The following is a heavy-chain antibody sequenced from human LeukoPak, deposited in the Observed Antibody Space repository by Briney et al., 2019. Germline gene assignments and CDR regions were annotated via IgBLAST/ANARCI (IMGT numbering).Heavy chain of an antibody. Sequence: GGSLRLSCAASGFTFSSYWMSWVRQAPGKGLEWVANIKQDGSEKYYVDSVKGRFTISRDNAKNSLYLQMNSLRAEDTAVYYCAREPRDRYCSSTSCYEANWFDPWGQGTLVTVSS. J-gene: IGHJ5*02. V-gene: IGHV3-7*01. CDR2: IKQDGSEK. CDR3: AREPRDRYCSSTSCYEANWFDP. D-gene: IGHD2-2*01. CDR1: GFTFSSYW.